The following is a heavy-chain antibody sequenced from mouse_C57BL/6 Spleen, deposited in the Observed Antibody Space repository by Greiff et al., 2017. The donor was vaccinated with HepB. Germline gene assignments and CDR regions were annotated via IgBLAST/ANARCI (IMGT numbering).Heavy chain of an antibody. J-gene: IGHJ4*01. CDR2: IDPSDSYT. V-gene: IGHV1-50*01. CDR3: ARRSYYYGSSYGGYYAMDY. Sequence: QVQLQQSGAELVKPGASVKLSCKASGYTFTSYWMQWVKQRPGQGLAWIGEIDPSDSYTNYNQKFKGKATLTVDTSSSTAYMQLSILTSEDSAVYYGARRSYYYGSSYGGYYAMDYWGQGTSVTVSS. CDR1: GYTFTSYW. D-gene: IGHD1-1*01.